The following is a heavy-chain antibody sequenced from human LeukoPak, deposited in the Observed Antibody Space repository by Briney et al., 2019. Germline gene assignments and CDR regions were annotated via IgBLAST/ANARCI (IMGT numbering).Heavy chain of an antibody. Sequence: SETLSLTCTVSGGSISSSRYYWGWIRQPPGKGLEWIGSIYYSGSTYYNPSLKSRVTISVDTSKNQFSLKLSSVTAADTAVYYCAAIVVVVADPHFQHWGQGTLVTVSS. CDR2: IYYSGST. V-gene: IGHV4-39*01. CDR1: GGSISSSRYY. J-gene: IGHJ1*01. CDR3: AAIVVVVADPHFQH. D-gene: IGHD2-15*01.